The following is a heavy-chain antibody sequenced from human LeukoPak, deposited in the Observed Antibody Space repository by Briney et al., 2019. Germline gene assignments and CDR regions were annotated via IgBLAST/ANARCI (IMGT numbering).Heavy chain of an antibody. CDR1: GYTFTSYG. CDR2: INAYNGNT. J-gene: IGHJ6*03. D-gene: IGHD1-26*01. CDR3: ARIVGATPYYYYMDV. Sequence: EASVKVSCKASGYTFTSYGISWVRQAPGQGLEWMGWINAYNGNTNYAQKLQGRVTMTTDTSTSTAYMELRSMRSDDTAVYYCARIVGATPYYYYMDVWGKGTTVTVSS. V-gene: IGHV1-18*01.